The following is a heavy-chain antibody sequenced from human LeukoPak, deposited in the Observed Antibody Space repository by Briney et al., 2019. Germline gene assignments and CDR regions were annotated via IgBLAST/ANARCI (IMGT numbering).Heavy chain of an antibody. D-gene: IGHD3-22*01. V-gene: IGHV4-38-2*02. CDR2: IYHSGST. CDR3: ARDRYTMIVVVSDY. Sequence: SETLSLTCTVSGYSISSGYYWGWIRQPPGKGLEWIGSIYHSGSTYYNPSLKSRVTISVDTSKNQFSLKLSSVTAADTAVYYCARDRYTMIVVVSDYWGQGTLVTVSS. CDR1: GYSISSGYY. J-gene: IGHJ4*02.